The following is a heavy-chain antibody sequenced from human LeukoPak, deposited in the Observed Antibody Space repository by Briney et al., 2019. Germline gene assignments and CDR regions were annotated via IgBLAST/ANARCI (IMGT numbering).Heavy chain of an antibody. V-gene: IGHV1-69*06. CDR1: GGPFTSYG. Sequence: GASVKVSCKASGGPFTSYGLSWVRLAPGQGLEWMGRVIPFFGTAKYSQKFQGRITITADRSTGTSYMELRSLRYEDTAIYFCARGEGDYCRYDTCSGHDFEYWGQGTQVTVSS. D-gene: IGHD5-24*01. J-gene: IGHJ4*02. CDR2: VIPFFGTA. CDR3: ARGEGDYCRYDTCSGHDFEY.